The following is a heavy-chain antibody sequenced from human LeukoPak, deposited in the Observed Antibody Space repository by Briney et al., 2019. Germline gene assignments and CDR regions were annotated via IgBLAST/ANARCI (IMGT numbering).Heavy chain of an antibody. CDR2: IYYSGGT. V-gene: IGHV4-59*12. J-gene: IGHJ4*02. CDR1: GGSISSYY. D-gene: IGHD6-19*01. Sequence: PSETLSLTCTVSGGSISSYYWSWIRQPPGKGLEWIGYIYYSGGTNYNPSLKSRVTISVDTSKNQFPLKLSSVTAADTAVYYCARGLSYSGWHLNWGQGTLVTVSS. CDR3: ARGLSYSGWHLN.